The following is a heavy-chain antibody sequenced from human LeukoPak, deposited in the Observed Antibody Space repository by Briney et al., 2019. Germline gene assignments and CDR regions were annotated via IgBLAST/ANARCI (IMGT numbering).Heavy chain of an antibody. D-gene: IGHD6-13*01. CDR3: ARDRWYSRSYGGSGYFDY. Sequence: PSETLSLTCAVSGYSINSGYLWGWIRQPPGKGPEGIGRIHHRGSTHYNPSLKRRVTISGDTSKNQFALEPSPVTAPGTGRDYFARDRWYSRSYGGSGYFDYWGQGTLGTVSS. CDR1: GYSINSGYL. V-gene: IGHV4-38-2*02. CDR2: IHHRGST. J-gene: IGHJ4*02.